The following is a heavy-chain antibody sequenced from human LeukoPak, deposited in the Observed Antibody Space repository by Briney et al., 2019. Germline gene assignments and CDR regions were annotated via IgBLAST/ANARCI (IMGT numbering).Heavy chain of an antibody. CDR1: GFTFSTFA. V-gene: IGHV3-23*01. CDR3: ARVVGATVSDDY. Sequence: GGSLRLSCAASGFTFSTFAMNWVRQAPGEGLEWVSGISGSGGSTYYADSVKGRFTISRDNAKNSLYLQMNSLRAEDTAVYYCARVVGATVSDDYWGQGTLVTVSS. D-gene: IGHD1-26*01. CDR2: ISGSGGST. J-gene: IGHJ4*02.